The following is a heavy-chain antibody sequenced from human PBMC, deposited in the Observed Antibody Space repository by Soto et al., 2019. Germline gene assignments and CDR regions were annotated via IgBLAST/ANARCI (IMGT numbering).Heavy chain of an antibody. D-gene: IGHD2-21*02. CDR3: ARGGGYCGGDCFYFDF. CDR2: IYNGRWT. Sequence: QVQLQESGPGLVKPSETLSLTCTVSGGSVSSGNYYWSWIRQPPGKGLEWIGYIYNGRWTNYNPSLKSRVTLSADTSRNHFSLKVNSVTAVDTAVYFCARGGGYCGGDCFYFDFWGPGALVTVPS. V-gene: IGHV4-61*01. CDR1: GGSVSSGNYY. J-gene: IGHJ4*02.